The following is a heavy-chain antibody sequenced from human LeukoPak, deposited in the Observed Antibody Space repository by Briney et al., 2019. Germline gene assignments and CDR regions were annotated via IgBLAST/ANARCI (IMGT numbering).Heavy chain of an antibody. CDR1: GFTFSSYS. J-gene: IGHJ4*02. CDR3: AREDQRYDFWSGYYDFDY. CDR2: ISSSSSTI. D-gene: IGHD3-3*01. Sequence: GGSLRLSCAVSGFTFSSYSMNWVRQAPGKGLEWVSYISSSSSTIYYADSVKGRFTISRGNAKNSLYLQMNSLRAEDTAVYYCAREDQRYDFWSGYYDFDYWGQGTLVTVSS. V-gene: IGHV3-48*01.